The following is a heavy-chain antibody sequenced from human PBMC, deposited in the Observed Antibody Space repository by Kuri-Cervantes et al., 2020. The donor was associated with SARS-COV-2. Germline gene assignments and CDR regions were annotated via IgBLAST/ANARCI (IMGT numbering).Heavy chain of an antibody. V-gene: IGHV1-69*04. CDR2: TIPILGIA. J-gene: IGHJ4*02. D-gene: IGHD3-22*01. CDR1: GGTFSSYA. CDR3: ARDPYYYDSSGYHGSDY. Sequence: SVKVSCKASGGTFSSYAISWVRQAPEQGLEWMGRTIPILGIANYAQKFQGRVTITADKSTSTAYMELSSLRSEDTAVYYCARDPYYYDSSGYHGSDYWGQGTLVTVSS.